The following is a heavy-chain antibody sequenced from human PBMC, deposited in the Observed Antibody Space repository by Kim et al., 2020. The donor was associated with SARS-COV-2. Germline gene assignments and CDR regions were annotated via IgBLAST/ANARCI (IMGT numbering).Heavy chain of an antibody. CDR2: IYTSGST. D-gene: IGHD3-10*01. CDR3: ARGLRDYGSGSQYQTRGDY. Sequence: SETLSLTCTVSGGSISSGSYYWSWIRQPAGKGLEWIGRIYTSGSTNYNPSLKSRVTISVDTSKNQFSLKLSSVTAADTAVYYCARGLRDYGSGSQYQTRGDYWGQGTLVTVSS. CDR1: GGSISSGSYY. J-gene: IGHJ4*02. V-gene: IGHV4-61*02.